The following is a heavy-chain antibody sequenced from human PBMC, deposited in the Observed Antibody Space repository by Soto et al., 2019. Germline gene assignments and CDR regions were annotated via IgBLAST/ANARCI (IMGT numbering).Heavy chain of an antibody. Sequence: EVQLLESGGGLVQPGESLRLSCAASGFIFNNYAMSWVRQAPGKGLEWVSSISGSGGSTYYADSVKGRFTISRDNSKNTLYLQMNSLSAEDTSIYYCAKGELGTDYWGQGTLVTVSS. CDR2: ISGSGGST. V-gene: IGHV3-23*01. CDR3: AKGELGTDY. D-gene: IGHD1-7*01. CDR1: GFIFNNYA. J-gene: IGHJ4*02.